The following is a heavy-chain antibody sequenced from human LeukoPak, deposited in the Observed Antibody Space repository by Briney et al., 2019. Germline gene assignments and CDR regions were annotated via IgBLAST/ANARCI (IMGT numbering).Heavy chain of an antibody. CDR2: TYYRSKWYS. D-gene: IGHD1-26*01. CDR3: ARGGSFPLDY. J-gene: IGHJ4*02. V-gene: IGHV6-1*01. CDR1: GDSVSINRAA. Sequence: SQTLSLTCAISGDSVSINRAAWNWIRQSPSRGLEWLGRTYYRSKWYSYYAASVKGRITISPDTSQNHFSLQLNSVTPEDTAIYYCARGGSFPLDYWGQGTRVTVSS.